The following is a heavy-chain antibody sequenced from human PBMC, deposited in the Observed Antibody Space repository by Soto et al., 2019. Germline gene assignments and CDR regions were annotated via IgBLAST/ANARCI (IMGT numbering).Heavy chain of an antibody. Sequence: EVQLLESGGGLVQPGKSLRLSCAVSGFTFKSYAMNWVRQASGKGLEWVSTISDNGDRTNYADTVEGRFTISRDNSKITLYLQMNTLRAEDTAVYYRAKDRTGTDCYDYWGQGTLVTVSS. CDR1: GFTFKSYA. D-gene: IGHD1-1*01. CDR3: AKDRTGTDCYDY. J-gene: IGHJ4*02. CDR2: ISDNGDRT. V-gene: IGHV3-23*01.